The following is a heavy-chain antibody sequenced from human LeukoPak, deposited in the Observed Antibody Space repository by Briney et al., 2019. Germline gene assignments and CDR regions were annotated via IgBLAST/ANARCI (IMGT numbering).Heavy chain of an antibody. J-gene: IGHJ4*02. V-gene: IGHV3-48*03. D-gene: IGHD4-17*01. CDR1: GFTFSSYE. CDR3: ARDPYYGDYVV. Sequence: GGSLRLSCAASGFTFSSYEMDWVRQAPGKGLEWVSYISSSGSTIYYADSVKGRFTISRDNAKNSLYLQMNSLRAEDTAVYYCARDPYYGDYVVWGQGTLVTVSS. CDR2: ISSSGSTI.